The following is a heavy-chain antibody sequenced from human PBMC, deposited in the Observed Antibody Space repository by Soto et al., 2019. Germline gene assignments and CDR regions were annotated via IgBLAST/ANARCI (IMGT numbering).Heavy chain of an antibody. CDR3: ARDKWLRTGNDIGFDY. Sequence: VGSLRLSCAASGFTFSDYYMSWIRQAPGKGLEWVSYISSSGSTIYYADSVKGRFTISRDNAKNSLYLQMNSLRAEDTAVYYCARDKWLRTGNDIGFDYWGQGTLVTVSS. CDR1: GFTFSDYY. J-gene: IGHJ4*02. V-gene: IGHV3-11*01. CDR2: ISSSGSTI. D-gene: IGHD5-12*01.